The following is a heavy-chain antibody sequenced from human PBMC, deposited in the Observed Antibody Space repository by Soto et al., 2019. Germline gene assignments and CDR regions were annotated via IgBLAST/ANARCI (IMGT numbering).Heavy chain of an antibody. CDR3: ARHDYGDYSTNDY. CDR2: ISSSSSYI. V-gene: IGHV3-21*01. J-gene: IGHJ4*02. D-gene: IGHD4-17*01. Sequence: GGSLRLSCAASGFTFSSYSMNWVRQAPGKGLEWVSSISSSSSYIYYADSVKGRFTISRDNAKNSLYLQMNSLRAEDTAVYYCARHDYGDYSTNDYWGQGTLVTVSS. CDR1: GFTFSSYS.